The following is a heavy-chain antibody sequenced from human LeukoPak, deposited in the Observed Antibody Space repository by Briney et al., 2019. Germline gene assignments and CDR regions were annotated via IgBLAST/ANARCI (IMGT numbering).Heavy chain of an antibody. CDR1: GGSFSGYY. Sequence: SETLSLTCAVYGGSFSGYYWSWIRQPPGKGLEWIGEINQSGSTNYNPSLKSRVSISIDTSKTQFSLKLSSVTAADTAVYYCARAGYGDYWFDPWGQGTLVTVSS. CDR3: ARAGYGDYWFDP. CDR2: INQSGST. V-gene: IGHV4-34*01. D-gene: IGHD4-17*01. J-gene: IGHJ5*02.